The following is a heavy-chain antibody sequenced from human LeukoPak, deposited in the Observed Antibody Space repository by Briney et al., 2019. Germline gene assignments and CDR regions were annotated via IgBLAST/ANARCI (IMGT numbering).Heavy chain of an antibody. J-gene: IGHJ2*01. V-gene: IGHV4-34*01. CDR1: GGSFSGYY. Sequence: SETLSLTCAVYGGSFSGYYWSWIRQPPGKGLEWIGEINHSGSANYNPSLQSRVTISVDTSKNQFSLKLSPVTAADTAVYYCARGLGGGNSVYFDLWGRGTLVIVSS. CDR3: ARGLGGGNSVYFDL. CDR2: INHSGSA. D-gene: IGHD4-23*01.